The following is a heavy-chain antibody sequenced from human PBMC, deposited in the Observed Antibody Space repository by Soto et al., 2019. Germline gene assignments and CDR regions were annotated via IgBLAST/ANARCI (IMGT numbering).Heavy chain of an antibody. D-gene: IGHD6-13*01. V-gene: IGHV4-34*01. CDR2: INHSGST. J-gene: IGHJ4*02. CDR3: AMYSYYYFDY. Sequence: SETLSLTCAVYSGSFSGYYWSWIRQPPGKGLEWIGEINHSGSTNYNPSLKSRVTISVDTSKNQFSLKLSSVTAADTAVYYCAMYSYYYFDYWGQGTLVTSPQ. CDR1: SGSFSGYY.